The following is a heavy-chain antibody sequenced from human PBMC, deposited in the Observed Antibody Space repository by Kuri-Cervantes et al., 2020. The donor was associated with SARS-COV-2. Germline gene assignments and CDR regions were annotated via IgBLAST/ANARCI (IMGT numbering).Heavy chain of an antibody. CDR3: ARGKGLLSTLAADY. D-gene: IGHD6-19*01. CDR2: VNTNTGNS. J-gene: IGHJ4*02. V-gene: IGHV7-4-1*02. Sequence: ASVKVSCKASGYTFTSYAMNWVRQAPGQGLEWMGWVNTNTGNSRYAQGFTGRYVFSLDTSGNTAYLQISGPKAEDTAIYFCARGKGLLSTLAADYWGQGTLVTVSS. CDR1: GYTFTSYA.